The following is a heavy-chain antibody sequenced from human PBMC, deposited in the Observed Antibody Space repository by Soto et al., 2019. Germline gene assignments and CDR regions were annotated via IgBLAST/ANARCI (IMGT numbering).Heavy chain of an antibody. J-gene: IGHJ6*02. V-gene: IGHV6-1*01. CDR2: TYYRSKWYN. CDR1: GRSVSKISVD. D-gene: IGHD2-21*02. Sequence: PTRSETCAVSGRSVSKISVDSNWLKKSPSRGLEWLGRTYYRSKWYNDLAPSVKSRIAINPDTSKNQFSLQLSSVTAADTAVYYCARVASIETANIGMDVWGQGTTVTVSS. CDR3: ARVASIETANIGMDV.